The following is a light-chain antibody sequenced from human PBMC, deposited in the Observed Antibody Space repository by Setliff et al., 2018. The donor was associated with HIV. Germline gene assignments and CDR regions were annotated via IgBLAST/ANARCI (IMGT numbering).Light chain of an antibody. CDR3: CSYAGTYTYI. CDR1: GSDVGAYNY. CDR2: DVS. J-gene: IGLJ1*01. V-gene: IGLV2-11*01. Sequence: ALTQPRSVSGSPGQSVTFSCTGSGSDVGAYNYVSWYQQHPGKAPKLIIYDVSKRPSGVPDRFSGSKSGDTASLTISGLQSEDEADYYCCSYAGTYTYIFGTGTKVTVL.